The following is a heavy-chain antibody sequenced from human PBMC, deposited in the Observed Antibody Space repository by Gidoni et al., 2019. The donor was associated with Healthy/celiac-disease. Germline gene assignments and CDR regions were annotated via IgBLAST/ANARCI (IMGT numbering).Heavy chain of an antibody. CDR3: ARTLYYYDSSGYYPW. D-gene: IGHD3-22*01. J-gene: IGHJ4*02. V-gene: IGHV3-74*01. CDR1: GFTFSSYW. Sequence: EVQLVESGGGLVQPGGSLRLSCAASGFTFSSYWMHWVRQAPGKVLVWVSRINSDGSSTSYADSVKGRFTISRDNAKNTLYLQMNSLRAEDTAVYYCARTLYYYDSSGYYPWWGQGTLVTVSS. CDR2: INSDGSST.